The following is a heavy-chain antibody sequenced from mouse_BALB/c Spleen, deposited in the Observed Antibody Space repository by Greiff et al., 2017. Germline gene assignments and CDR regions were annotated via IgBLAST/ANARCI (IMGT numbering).Heavy chain of an antibody. CDR2: IAPGSGST. V-gene: IGHV1S41*01. CDR3: ARDDYDPFYDMDY. D-gene: IGHD2-4*01. Sequence: ELVKPGASVKISCKASGYTFTSYWINWIKQRPGQGLEWIGRIAPGSGSTYYNEMLKGKATLTVDTSSSTAYIQLSSLSSEDSAVYYCARDDYDPFYDMDYWGQGTTVTVSS. CDR1: GYTFTSYW. J-gene: IGHJ4*01.